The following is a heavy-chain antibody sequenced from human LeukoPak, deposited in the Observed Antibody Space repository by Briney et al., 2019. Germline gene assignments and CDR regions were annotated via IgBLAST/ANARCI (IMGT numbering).Heavy chain of an antibody. CDR2: ISSSSNYV. CDR1: GFTFSSYS. D-gene: IGHD6-19*01. Sequence: GGSLRHSCAASGFTFSSYSMNWVRQAPGKGLEWVSSISSSSNYVYYADSVKGRFTISRDNAKNSLYLQMNSLRAEDTAVYYCARDPSSGWYLKGWFDPWGQGTLVTVSS. J-gene: IGHJ5*02. CDR3: ARDPSSGWYLKGWFDP. V-gene: IGHV3-21*01.